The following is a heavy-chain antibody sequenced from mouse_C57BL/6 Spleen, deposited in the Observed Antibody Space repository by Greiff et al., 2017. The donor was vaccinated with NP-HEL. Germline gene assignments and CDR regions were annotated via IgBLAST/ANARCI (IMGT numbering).Heavy chain of an antibody. V-gene: IGHV2-2*01. CDR2: IWSGGST. CDR1: GFSLTSYG. Sequence: VKLMESGPGLVQPSQSLSITCTVSGFSLTSYGVHWVRQSPGKGLEWLGVIWSGGSTDYNAAFISRLSISKDNSKSQVFFKMNSLQADDTAIYYCARKGGDYDAPFDYWGQGTTLTVSS. J-gene: IGHJ2*01. CDR3: ARKGGDYDAPFDY. D-gene: IGHD2-4*01.